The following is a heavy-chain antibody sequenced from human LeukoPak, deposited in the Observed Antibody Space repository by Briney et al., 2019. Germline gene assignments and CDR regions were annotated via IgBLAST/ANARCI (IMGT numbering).Heavy chain of an antibody. CDR2: ITPSGVSR. D-gene: IGHD1-26*01. CDR3: ARGGRWELPRPYAFDI. CDR1: GYTFTSYY. Sequence: ASVKVSCKASGYTFTSYYIHWVRQAPGQGLEWMGMITPSGVSRSYAQRFQGRVTMTTDPDTSTVYMEVSSLRSEDTAVYYCARGGRWELPRPYAFDIWGQGTMVTVSS. J-gene: IGHJ3*02. V-gene: IGHV1-46*01.